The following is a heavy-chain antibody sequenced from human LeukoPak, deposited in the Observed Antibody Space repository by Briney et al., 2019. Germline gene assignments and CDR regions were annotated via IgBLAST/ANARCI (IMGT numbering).Heavy chain of an antibody. CDR1: GGSVSSGSYY. CDR3: ARVGATCDAFDI. CDR2: IYYSGST. Sequence: KPSETLSLTCTVSGGSVSSGSYYWSWIRQPPGKGLEWIGYIYYSGSTNYNPSLKSRVTISVDTSKNQFSLKLSSVTAADTAVYYCARVGATCDAFDIWGQGTMVTVSS. V-gene: IGHV4-61*01. J-gene: IGHJ3*02. D-gene: IGHD1-26*01.